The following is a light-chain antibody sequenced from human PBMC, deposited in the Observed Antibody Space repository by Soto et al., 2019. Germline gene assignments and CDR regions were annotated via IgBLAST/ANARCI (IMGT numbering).Light chain of an antibody. CDR3: QAWDSSTAV. V-gene: IGLV2-14*01. Sequence: QSALTQPASVSGSPGQSITISCTGTSSDVGGYNYVSWYQQHPGKAPKLMIYEVSNRPSGVSNRFSGSKSGNTASLTISGLQTEDEADYYCQAWDSSTAVFGGGTKLTVL. CDR1: SSDVGGYNY. J-gene: IGLJ2*01. CDR2: EVS.